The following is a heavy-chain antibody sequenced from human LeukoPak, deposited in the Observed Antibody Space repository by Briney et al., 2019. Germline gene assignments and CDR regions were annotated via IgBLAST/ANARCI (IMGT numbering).Heavy chain of an antibody. Sequence: GRSLRLSCAASGFTFSSSDMNWVRQAPGKGLEWVSYISGTSSTIYYRDSVKGRFTISRDNAKNSLFLQMNSLRAEDTAVYYCAREGGGSYAWFDPWGQGTLVTVSS. CDR2: ISGTSSTI. CDR1: GFTFSSSD. CDR3: AREGGGSYAWFDP. V-gene: IGHV3-48*04. J-gene: IGHJ5*02. D-gene: IGHD1-26*01.